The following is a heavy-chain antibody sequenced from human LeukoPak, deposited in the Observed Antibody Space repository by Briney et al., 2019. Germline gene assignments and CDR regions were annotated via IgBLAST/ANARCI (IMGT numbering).Heavy chain of an antibody. J-gene: IGHJ5*02. Sequence: ASVKVSCKASGYTFTGYYMHWVRQAPGQGLEWMGWINPNSGGTNYAQKFQGWVTMTRDTSISTAYMELSRLRSDDTAVYYCARGYPTKVRGVIIPGWFDPWGQGTLVTVSS. V-gene: IGHV1-2*04. D-gene: IGHD3-10*01. CDR2: INPNSGGT. CDR3: ARGYPTKVRGVIIPGWFDP. CDR1: GYTFTGYY.